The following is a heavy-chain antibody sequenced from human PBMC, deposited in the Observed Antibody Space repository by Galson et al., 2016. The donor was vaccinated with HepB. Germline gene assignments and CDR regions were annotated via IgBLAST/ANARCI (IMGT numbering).Heavy chain of an antibody. CDR1: GFSFDDYA. CDR3: TKDNDIPTPLGSAGFDY. Sequence: SLSLSCAASGFSFDDYAMHWVRQAPGKGLEWVSGISWSSGSIGYADSVKGRFTISRDNAKNSLYLQMNSLRAEDTALYYCTKDNDIPTPLGSAGFDYWGQGTLVTVSS. D-gene: IGHD3-9*01. J-gene: IGHJ4*02. V-gene: IGHV3-9*01. CDR2: ISWSSGSI.